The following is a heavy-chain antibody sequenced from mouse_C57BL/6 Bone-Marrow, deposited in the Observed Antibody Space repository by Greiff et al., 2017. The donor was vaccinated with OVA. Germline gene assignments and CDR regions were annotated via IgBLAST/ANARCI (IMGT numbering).Heavy chain of an antibody. Sequence: EVMLVESGGGLVQPGGSLSLSCAASGFTFTDYYMSWVRQPPGKALEWLGFIRHKANGYTTEYSASVKGRFTISRATSQSILYLQMIALRAEAVAADYGPRDSGDFDYWGQGTTLTVSS. CDR3: PRDSGDFDY. CDR1: GFTFTDYY. D-gene: IGHD1-1*02. J-gene: IGHJ2*01. V-gene: IGHV7-3*01. CDR2: IRHKANGYTT.